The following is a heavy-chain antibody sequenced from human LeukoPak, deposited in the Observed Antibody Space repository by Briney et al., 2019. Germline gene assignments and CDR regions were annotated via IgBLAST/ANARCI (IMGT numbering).Heavy chain of an antibody. V-gene: IGHV3-23*01. CDR2: ISNRGGT. CDR1: GFTFSNYA. J-gene: IGHJ4*02. CDR3: AISRPYGTTWYGAIEY. D-gene: IGHD6-13*01. Sequence: PGGSLRLSCAACGFTFSNYAMSWVRQAPGKGLEWVAAISNRGGTNYADSVKGRFTTSRDTSQTTLYLQMNSLRADDTAVYYCAISRPYGTTWYGAIEYWGQGSLVTVSS.